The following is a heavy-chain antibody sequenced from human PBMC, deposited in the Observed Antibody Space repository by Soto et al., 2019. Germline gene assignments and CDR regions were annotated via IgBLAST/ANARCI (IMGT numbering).Heavy chain of an antibody. CDR2: VNPSGGHT. CDR1: GDTFNDYY. D-gene: IGHD2-21*02. Sequence: QVQLVQSGAEVKKPGASVKVSCKASGDTFNDYYIHWVRQAPGQGLEWMGTVNPSGGHTTYAQHFLGRVTMTRDTSTSTRYMELTSLTSEDTAVYYCARGGHVVVVTAALDYWGQGTLVTVSS. CDR3: ARGGHVVVVTAALDY. J-gene: IGHJ4*02. V-gene: IGHV1-46*02.